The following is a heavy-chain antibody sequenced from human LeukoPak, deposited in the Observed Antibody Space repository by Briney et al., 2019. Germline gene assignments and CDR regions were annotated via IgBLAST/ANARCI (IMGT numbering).Heavy chain of an antibody. J-gene: IGHJ3*02. CDR3: ASEGNYYGSGSLDAFDI. CDR2: INHSGST. D-gene: IGHD3-10*01. Sequence: PSETLSLTCAVYGGSLSGYYWSWFRQPPGKGLEWIGEINHSGSTNYNPSLKSRVTISVDTSKNQFSLKLSSVTAADTAVYYCASEGNYYGSGSLDAFDIWGQGTMVTVSS. V-gene: IGHV4-34*01. CDR1: GGSLSGYY.